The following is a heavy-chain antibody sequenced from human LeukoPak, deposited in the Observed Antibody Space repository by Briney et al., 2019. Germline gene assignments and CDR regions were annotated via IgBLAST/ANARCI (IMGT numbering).Heavy chain of an antibody. CDR3: ARGAPYSSSWYLFDP. CDR1: GYTFTSYG. J-gene: IGHJ5*02. V-gene: IGHV1-18*01. Sequence: ASVKVSCKASGYTFTSYGISWVRQASGQGLEWMGWISAYNGNTNYAQKLQGRVTMTTDTSTSTAYMELRSLRSDDTAVYYCARGAPYSSSWYLFDPWGQGTLVTVSS. CDR2: ISAYNGNT. D-gene: IGHD6-13*01.